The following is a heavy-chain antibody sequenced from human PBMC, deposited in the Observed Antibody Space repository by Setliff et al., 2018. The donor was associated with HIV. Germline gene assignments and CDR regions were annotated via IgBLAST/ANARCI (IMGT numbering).Heavy chain of an antibody. CDR3: VRWYYCVSGACYRADY. V-gene: IGHV4-34*01. Sequence: PSETLSLTCAVSGDSIGTYSWHWLRQTPGKGLEWIGEMNQSGTTNYNPSLKSRVTMSIDTSERQFSLKLTSVTAADTAVYYCVRWYYCVSGACYRADYWGQGTMVTVSS. CDR2: MNQSGTT. J-gene: IGHJ4*02. CDR1: GDSIGTYS. D-gene: IGHD2-21*02.